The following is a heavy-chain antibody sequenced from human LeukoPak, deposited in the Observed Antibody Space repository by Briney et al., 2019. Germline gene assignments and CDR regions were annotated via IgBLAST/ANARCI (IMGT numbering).Heavy chain of an antibody. Sequence: SVTVSCTASGGTFSSYAISWVRQAPGQGLEWMGGIIPIFDTANYAQKFQGRVTITANESTSTAYMELSSLRSEDTAVYYCAMGAINFDYWGQGTLVTVSS. V-gene: IGHV1-69*13. CDR1: GGTFSSYA. CDR2: IIPIFDTA. D-gene: IGHD1-26*01. CDR3: AMGAINFDY. J-gene: IGHJ4*02.